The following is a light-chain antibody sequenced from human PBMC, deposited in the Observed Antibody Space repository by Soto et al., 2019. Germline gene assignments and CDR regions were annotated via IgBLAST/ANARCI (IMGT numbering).Light chain of an antibody. CDR2: EVS. V-gene: IGLV2-14*01. J-gene: IGLJ1*01. Sequence: QSALTQPASVSGSPGQSITISCTGSSSDVGGYNYVSWYQQYPGKAPKLLIYEVSNRPSGVSNRFSGSKSGNTASLTISGLQAEDDADYYCSSYTSSSTRVFGTGTKLTVL. CDR1: SSDVGGYNY. CDR3: SSYTSSSTRV.